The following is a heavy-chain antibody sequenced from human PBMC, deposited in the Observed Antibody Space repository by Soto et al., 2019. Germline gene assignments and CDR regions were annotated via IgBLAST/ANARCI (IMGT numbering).Heavy chain of an antibody. CDR3: ARGREPNSYYGMEV. CDR1: GFTFTGHY. Sequence: SVKVSCKASGFTFTGHYIHWGRQAPGQGLEWMGGIIPIFGTANYAQKFQGRVTITADESTSTAYMELSSLRSEDTAVYYCARGREPNSYYGMEVWGQGTTLTVSS. V-gene: IGHV1-69*13. J-gene: IGHJ6*02. CDR2: IIPIFGTA. D-gene: IGHD1-26*01.